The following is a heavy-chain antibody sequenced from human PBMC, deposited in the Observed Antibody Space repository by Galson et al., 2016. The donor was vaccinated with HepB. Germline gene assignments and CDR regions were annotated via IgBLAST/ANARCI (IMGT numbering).Heavy chain of an antibody. V-gene: IGHV3-23*01. D-gene: IGHD2-2*01. J-gene: IGHJ4*02. CDR1: GITFSRYA. CDR2: LTDSGGST. Sequence: SLRLSCAASGITFSRYAMSWVRQAPGTGLEWVSGLTDSGGSTDYRGSVKGRFTISRDNSKNTLHLQMNSLRAEDTAVYYCANAQGPHHQMYRYFDYWGQGTLVTVAS. CDR3: ANAQGPHHQMYRYFDY.